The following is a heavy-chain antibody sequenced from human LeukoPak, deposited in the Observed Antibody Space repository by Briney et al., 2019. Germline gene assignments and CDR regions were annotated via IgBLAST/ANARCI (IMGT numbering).Heavy chain of an antibody. J-gene: IGHJ6*03. Sequence: SETLSLTCTVSGGSISSYYWNWIRQPAGKGLEWIGHIYSSGNTNYNPSLKSRVSMSVDTSKNQFSLKLSSVTAADTAVYYCARDQGEDSGTYFRYYYYYYLDVWGKGTTVTVSS. CDR1: GGSISSYY. D-gene: IGHD1-26*01. CDR3: ARDQGEDSGTYFRYYYYYYLDV. V-gene: IGHV4-4*07. CDR2: IYSSGNT.